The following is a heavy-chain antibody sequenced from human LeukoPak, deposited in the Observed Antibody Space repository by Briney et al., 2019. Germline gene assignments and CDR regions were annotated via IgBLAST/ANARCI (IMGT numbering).Heavy chain of an antibody. Sequence: PGGSLRLSCAASGFTFISYAMHWVRQAPGKGLEWVANIKQDGSEISYVDSVKGRFTISRDNAKNSLYLQMNSLRAEDTAVYYCVRGNPFGGYWGQGTLVTVSS. CDR3: VRGNPFGGY. J-gene: IGHJ4*02. CDR1: GFTFISYA. V-gene: IGHV3-7*03. D-gene: IGHD2-15*01. CDR2: IKQDGSEI.